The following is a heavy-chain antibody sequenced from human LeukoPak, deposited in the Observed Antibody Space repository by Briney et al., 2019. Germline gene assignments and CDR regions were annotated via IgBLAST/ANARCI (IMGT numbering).Heavy chain of an antibody. Sequence: SETLSLTCTVSGGSISSYYWSWIRQPPGKGLEWIGYIYYSGSTNYNPSLKSRVTISLDTSKSQFSLKLTSVTAADTAVYYCARSGGYSSPQNYWGQGTLVTVSA. CDR1: GGSISSYY. CDR2: IYYSGST. D-gene: IGHD6-19*01. V-gene: IGHV4-59*01. J-gene: IGHJ4*02. CDR3: ARSGGYSSPQNY.